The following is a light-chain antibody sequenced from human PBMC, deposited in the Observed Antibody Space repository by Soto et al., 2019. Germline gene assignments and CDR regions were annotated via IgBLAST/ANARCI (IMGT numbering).Light chain of an antibody. CDR3: QQYGSSPRYS. CDR2: AVS. Sequence: DIVLTQSPGTLSLSPGERATLSCRASQSVDSRYLAWYQQKPGQAPRLLIYAVSSRATGIPDRFSGSGSWTDFTLTLSRLEPEDFAEYYCQQYGSSPRYSCGQGTKLEIK. V-gene: IGKV3-20*01. CDR1: QSVDSRY. J-gene: IGKJ2*03.